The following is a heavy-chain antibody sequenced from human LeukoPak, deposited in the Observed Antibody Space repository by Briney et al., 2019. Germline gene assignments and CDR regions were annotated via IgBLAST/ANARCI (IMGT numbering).Heavy chain of an antibody. CDR3: ARGVIMSPRFDY. V-gene: IGHV4-59*01. CDR1: GGSISSYY. Sequence: SETLSLTCTVSGGSISSYYWSWIRQPPGKGLEWIGYIHYSGSTNYNPSLKSRVTISIDTSKNQFSLKLSSVTAAETAVYYCARGVIMSPRFDYWGQETLVTVSS. D-gene: IGHD3-3*01. J-gene: IGHJ4*02. CDR2: IHYSGST.